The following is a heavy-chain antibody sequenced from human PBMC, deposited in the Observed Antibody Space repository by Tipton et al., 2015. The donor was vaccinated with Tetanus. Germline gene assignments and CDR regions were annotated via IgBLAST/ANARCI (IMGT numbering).Heavy chain of an antibody. CDR1: GFTFSDYY. V-gene: IGHV3-23*01. Sequence: SLRLSCAASGFTFSDYYMSWIRQAPGKGLEWVSAISGSGGSTYYADSVKGRFTISRDNSKNTLYLQMNSLRAEDTAVYYCATLYGSGSDDAFDIWGQGTMVTVSS. J-gene: IGHJ3*02. CDR2: ISGSGGST. D-gene: IGHD3-10*01. CDR3: ATLYGSGSDDAFDI.